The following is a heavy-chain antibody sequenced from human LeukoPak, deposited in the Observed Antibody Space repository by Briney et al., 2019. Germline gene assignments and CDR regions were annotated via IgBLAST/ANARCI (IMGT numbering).Heavy chain of an antibody. CDR3: AKDWGNWGYGYYFDH. D-gene: IGHD7-27*01. CDR1: GFTFSTYG. CDR2: VSYDGSNK. J-gene: IGHJ4*02. Sequence: GRSLRLSCAASGFTFSTYGMHWVRQAPGEGLEWVAVVSYDGSNKYYADSVKGRFTISRDNSKNTLYLQMNSLRAEDTAVYYCAKDWGNWGYGYYFDHWGQGTLVTVSS. V-gene: IGHV3-30*18.